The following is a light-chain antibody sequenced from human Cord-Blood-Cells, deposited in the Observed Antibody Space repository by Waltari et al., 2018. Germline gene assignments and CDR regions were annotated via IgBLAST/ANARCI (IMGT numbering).Light chain of an antibody. V-gene: IGKV1-39*01. CDR3: QQSYSTPWT. Sequence: DTQMTQSQSSLSASVGERVTTTCRASQSISSYLNWYQQKPGKAPKLLIYAASSLQSGVPSRFSGSGAGTDFTLTISSLQPEDFATYYCQQSYSTPWTFGQGTKVEIK. J-gene: IGKJ1*01. CDR2: AAS. CDR1: QSISSY.